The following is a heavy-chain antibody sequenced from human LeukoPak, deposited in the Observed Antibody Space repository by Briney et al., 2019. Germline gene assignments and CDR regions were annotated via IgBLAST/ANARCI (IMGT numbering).Heavy chain of an antibody. CDR2: IKQDGSEK. J-gene: IGHJ4*02. Sequence: GGSLRLSCAASGFTFSSHWMSWVRQAPGKGLEWVANIKQDGSEKYHVDSVKGRFTISRDNAKNSLYLQMNSLRAEDTAVYYCGRVGDLWSGYYGKDWGQGTLVTVSS. CDR1: GFTFSSHW. D-gene: IGHD3-3*01. V-gene: IGHV3-7*01. CDR3: GRVGDLWSGYYGKD.